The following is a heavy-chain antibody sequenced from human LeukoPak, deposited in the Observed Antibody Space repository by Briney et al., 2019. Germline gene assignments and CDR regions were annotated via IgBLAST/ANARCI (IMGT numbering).Heavy chain of an antibody. V-gene: IGHV2-5*01. J-gene: IGHJ4*02. CDR1: GFSLSTSGVG. CDR3: AHRRPDYDFWSSYYGY. Sequence: SGPTLVNPTQTLTLTCTFSGFSLSTSGVGVGWIRQPPGKALEWLGLIYWNDDKRYSPSLESRLTITKDTSKNQVVLTMTNMDPVDTATYYCAHRRPDYDFWSSYYGYWGQGTVVTVSS. D-gene: IGHD3-3*01. CDR2: IYWNDDK.